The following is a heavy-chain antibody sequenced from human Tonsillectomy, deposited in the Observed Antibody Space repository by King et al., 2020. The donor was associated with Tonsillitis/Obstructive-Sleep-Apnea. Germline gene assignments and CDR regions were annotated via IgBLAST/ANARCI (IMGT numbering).Heavy chain of an antibody. J-gene: IGHJ4*02. D-gene: IGHD2-15*01. V-gene: IGHV4-34*01. CDR2: INHNGST. Sequence: VQLQQWGAGLLKPSETLSLPCGVYGGSFSGYYWTWIRQSPGKGLEWIGEINHNGSTNYNPSLKSRVAISVDTSKNQFFLKLSSVTAADTAVYYCARAGGGYCSGGSCPPGGYWGQGTLVTVSS. CDR3: ARAGGGYCSGGSCPPGGY. CDR1: GGSFSGYY.